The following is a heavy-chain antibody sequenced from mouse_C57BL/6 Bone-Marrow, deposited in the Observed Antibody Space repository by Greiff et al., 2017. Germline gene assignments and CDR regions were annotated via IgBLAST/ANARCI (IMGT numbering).Heavy chain of an antibody. CDR1: GYTFTEYT. CDR2: FYPGSGRI. J-gene: IGHJ2*01. Sequence: VQLQQSGAELVKPGASVKLSCKASGYTFTEYTIHWVKQRSGQGLEWIGWFYPGSGRIKYNEKFKDKATLTADKSSSTVYMELSRLTSDDSAVYYCAGPGEGGGFGCWGQGTTLTASS. V-gene: IGHV1-62-2*01. CDR3: AGPGEGGGFGC.